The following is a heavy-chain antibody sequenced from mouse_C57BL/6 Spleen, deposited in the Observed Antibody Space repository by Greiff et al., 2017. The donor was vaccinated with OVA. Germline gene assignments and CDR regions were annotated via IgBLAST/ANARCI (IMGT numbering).Heavy chain of an antibody. CDR2: ISDGGSYT. CDR1: GFTFSSYA. V-gene: IGHV5-4*03. D-gene: IGHD2-4*01. Sequence: EVKLMESGGGLVKPGGSLKLSCAASGFTFSSYAMSWVRQTPEKRLEWVATISDGGSYTYYPDNVKGRFTISRDNAKNNLYLQMSHLKSEDTAMYYCARDDDYGYAMDYWGQGTSVTVSS. J-gene: IGHJ4*01. CDR3: ARDDDYGYAMDY.